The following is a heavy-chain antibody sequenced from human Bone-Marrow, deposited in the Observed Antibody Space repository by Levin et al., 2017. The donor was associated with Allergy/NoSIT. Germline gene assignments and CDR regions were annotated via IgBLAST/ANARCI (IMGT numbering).Heavy chain of an antibody. D-gene: IGHD2-2*01. Sequence: GGSLRLSCAASGFTFDDYAMHWVRQAPGKGLEWVSGISWNSGSIGYADSVKGRFTISRDNAKNSLYLQMNSLRAEDTALYYCARAVPAVTHYYYYGMDVWGQGTTVTVSS. CDR2: ISWNSGSI. CDR3: ARAVPAVTHYYYYGMDV. V-gene: IGHV3-9*01. J-gene: IGHJ6*02. CDR1: GFTFDDYA.